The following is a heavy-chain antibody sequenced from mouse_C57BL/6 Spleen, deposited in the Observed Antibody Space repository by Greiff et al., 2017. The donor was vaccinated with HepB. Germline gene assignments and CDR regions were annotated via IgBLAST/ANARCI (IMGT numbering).Heavy chain of an antibody. D-gene: IGHD2-1*01. CDR1: GYTFTSYW. J-gene: IGHJ3*01. Sequence: QVQLQQPGTELVKPGASVKLSCKASGYTFTSYWMHWVKQRPGQGLEWIGNINPSNGGTNYNEKFKSKATLTVDKSSSTAYMQLSSLTSEDSAVYYRASPRYGNYVSWFAYWGQGTLVTVSA. V-gene: IGHV1-53*01. CDR2: INPSNGGT. CDR3: ASPRYGNYVSWFAY.